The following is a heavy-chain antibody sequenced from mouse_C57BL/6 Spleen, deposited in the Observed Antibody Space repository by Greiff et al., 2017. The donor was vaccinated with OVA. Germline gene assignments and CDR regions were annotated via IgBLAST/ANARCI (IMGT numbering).Heavy chain of an antibody. CDR2: INPGSGGT. CDR3: ARTPTTDYAMDY. V-gene: IGHV1-54*01. J-gene: IGHJ4*01. Sequence: VQLQQSGAELVRPGTSVKVSCKASGYAFTNYLIEWVKQRPGQGLEWIGVINPGSGGTNYNEKFKGKATLTADKSSSTAYMQLSSLTSEDSAVYFCARTPTTDYAMDYWGQGTSVTVSS. D-gene: IGHD1-1*01. CDR1: GYAFTNYL.